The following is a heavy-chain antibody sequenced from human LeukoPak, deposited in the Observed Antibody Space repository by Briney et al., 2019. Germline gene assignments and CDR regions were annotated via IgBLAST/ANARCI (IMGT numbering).Heavy chain of an antibody. Sequence: SETLSLTCTVSGGSISSYYWSWIRQPPGKGLEWIGYIYYSGSTNYNPSLKSRATISVDTSKNQFSLKLSSVTAADTAVYYCASGGIDFWSGYYRFDYWGQGTLVTVSS. D-gene: IGHD3-3*01. V-gene: IGHV4-59*01. CDR3: ASGGIDFWSGYYRFDY. J-gene: IGHJ4*02. CDR1: GGSISSYY. CDR2: IYYSGST.